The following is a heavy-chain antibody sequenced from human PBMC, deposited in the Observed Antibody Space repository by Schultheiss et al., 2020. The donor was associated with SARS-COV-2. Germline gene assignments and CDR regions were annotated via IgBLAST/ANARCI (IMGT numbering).Heavy chain of an antibody. Sequence: SETLSLTCAVYGGSFSGYYWSWIRQPPGKGLEWIGEINHSGSTYYNPSLKSRVTISVDTSKNQFSLKLSSVTAADTAVYYCATPGVGYDAFDIWGQGTMVTVSS. CDR1: GGSFSGYY. V-gene: IGHV4-34*01. CDR3: ATPGVGYDAFDI. CDR2: INHSGST. J-gene: IGHJ3*02. D-gene: IGHD2-8*02.